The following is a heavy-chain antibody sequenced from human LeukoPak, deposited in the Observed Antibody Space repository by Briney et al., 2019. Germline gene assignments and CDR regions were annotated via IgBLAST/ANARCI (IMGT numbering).Heavy chain of an antibody. CDR3: ARVTLDY. Sequence: SETLSLTCAVYGGSFSGYYWSWIRQPPGKGLEWIGEINHSGSTNYNPSLKGRVTISVDTSKNQFSLKLSSVTAADTAVYYCARVTLDYWGQGTLVTVSS. CDR1: GGSFSGYY. V-gene: IGHV4-34*01. J-gene: IGHJ4*02. CDR2: INHSGST.